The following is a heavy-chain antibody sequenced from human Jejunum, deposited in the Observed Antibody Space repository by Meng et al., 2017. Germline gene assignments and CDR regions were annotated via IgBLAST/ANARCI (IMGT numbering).Heavy chain of an antibody. CDR2: ICWNSDSI. D-gene: IGHD3-22*01. V-gene: IGHV3-9*01. J-gene: IGHJ4*02. CDR1: GFTFENYA. CDR3: AKVFGDPYYYDSSGSFDY. Sequence: GGSLRLSCAAPGFTFENYAMHWVRQAPGKGLEWVSGICWNSDSIAYADSVKGRFTISRDNAKNSLYLQMNSLRAEDTALYYCAKVFGDPYYYDSSGSFDYWGQGTLVTVSS.